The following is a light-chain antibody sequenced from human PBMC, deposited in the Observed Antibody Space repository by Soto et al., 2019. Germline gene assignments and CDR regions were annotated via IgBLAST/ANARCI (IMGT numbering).Light chain of an antibody. Sequence: DIQMTQSPSTLSASVGDRVTITCRASQSISIWLAWYQQKPGKAPNLLIYKASSLESGVPPRFSGSGSGTEFTLTISSLQPDDFAIYYCQQYNRYSSNSWTFGQGTKVEFK. V-gene: IGKV1-5*03. J-gene: IGKJ1*01. CDR3: QQYNRYSSNSWT. CDR2: KAS. CDR1: QSISIW.